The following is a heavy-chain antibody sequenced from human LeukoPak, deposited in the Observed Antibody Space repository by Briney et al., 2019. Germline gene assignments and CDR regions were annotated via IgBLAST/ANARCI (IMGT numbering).Heavy chain of an antibody. D-gene: IGHD3-10*01. CDR1: GGSFSGYY. Sequence: SETQSLTCAVYGGSFSGYYWSWIRQPPGKGLEWIGEINHSGSTNYNPSLKNRVTISVDTSKNQFSLKLSSVTAADTAVYYCARRRGSGSHYYFDYWGQGTLVTVSS. V-gene: IGHV4-34*01. CDR3: ARRRGSGSHYYFDY. CDR2: INHSGST. J-gene: IGHJ4*02.